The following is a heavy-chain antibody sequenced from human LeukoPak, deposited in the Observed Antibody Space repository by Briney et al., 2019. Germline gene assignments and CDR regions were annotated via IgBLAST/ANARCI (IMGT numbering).Heavy chain of an antibody. D-gene: IGHD3-9*01. Sequence: SVKVSCKASGGTFSSYAISWVRQAPGQGLEWMGGIIPIFGTANYAQKFQGRVTITANESTSTAYMELSSLRSEDTAVYYCATTYYNILTGLSWGQGTLVTVSS. V-gene: IGHV1-69*13. J-gene: IGHJ4*02. CDR3: ATTYYNILTGLS. CDR2: IIPIFGTA. CDR1: GGTFSSYA.